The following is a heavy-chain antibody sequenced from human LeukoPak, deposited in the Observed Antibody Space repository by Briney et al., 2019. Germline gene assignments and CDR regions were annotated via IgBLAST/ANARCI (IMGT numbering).Heavy chain of an antibody. CDR2: MNPNNGNT. CDR1: GFTFTSYD. J-gene: IGHJ5*02. CDR3: VRDGEGAAISVNYWFDP. D-gene: IGHD2-2*02. Sequence: ASVKVSCKASGFTFTSYDINGVRQASGQGLEWMGWMNPNNGNTGYAQKFQGRVTMTRDTSINTAYMELRGLRSEDTAVYYCVRDGEGAAISVNYWFDPWGQGTLVTVSS. V-gene: IGHV1-8*01.